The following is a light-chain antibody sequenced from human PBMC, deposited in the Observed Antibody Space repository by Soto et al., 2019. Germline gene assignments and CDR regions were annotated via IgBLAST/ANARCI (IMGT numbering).Light chain of an antibody. CDR1: SSDVGGYNY. Sequence: QSALTQPASVSGSPGQSITISCTGTSSDVGGYNYVSWYQQHPGKAPKLMIYEVSNRPSGVSNRFSGSKSGNTASLTISGLQAVDEADYYCSSYTSSSTPLYVFGTGTKVTVL. V-gene: IGLV2-14*01. CDR3: SSYTSSSTPLYV. CDR2: EVS. J-gene: IGLJ1*01.